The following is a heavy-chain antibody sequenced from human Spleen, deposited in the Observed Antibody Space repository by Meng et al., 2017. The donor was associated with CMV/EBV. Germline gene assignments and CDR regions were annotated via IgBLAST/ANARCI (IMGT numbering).Heavy chain of an antibody. D-gene: IGHD2-2*01. CDR2: ISGSGQDT. V-gene: IGHV3-21*01. CDR1: TFMHYN. CDR3: ARDLQTFCGSPGCYDGFPH. J-gene: IGHJ4*02. Sequence: TFMHYNMNWVRQAPGKGLEWVSSISGSGQDTYYADSLRGRFTVSRDNRRKSLYLQMDALRVEDTAVYYCARDLQTFCGSPGCYDGFPHWGQGTLVTVSS.